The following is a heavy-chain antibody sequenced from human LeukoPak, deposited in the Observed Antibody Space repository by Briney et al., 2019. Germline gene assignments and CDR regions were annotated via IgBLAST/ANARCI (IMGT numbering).Heavy chain of an antibody. D-gene: IGHD5-18*01. Sequence: SETLSLTCTVSGGSISSYYWSWIRQPAGKGLEWIGRIYTSGSTNYNPSLKSRVTMSVDTSRNQFSLKLSPVTAADTAVYYCARALVDTAMVTLGYYYYMDVWGKGTTVTVSS. V-gene: IGHV4-4*07. CDR2: IYTSGST. J-gene: IGHJ6*03. CDR1: GGSISSYY. CDR3: ARALVDTAMVTLGYYYYMDV.